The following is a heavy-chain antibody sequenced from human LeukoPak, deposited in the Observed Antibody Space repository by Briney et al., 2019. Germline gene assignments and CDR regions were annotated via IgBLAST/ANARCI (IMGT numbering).Heavy chain of an antibody. CDR1: GGSISSYY. CDR2: IYYSGST. D-gene: IGHD3-10*01. CDR3: ARVGPYYYGSGTFDP. Sequence: SETLSLTCTVSGGSISSYYWSWIRQPPGKGLEWIGYIYYSGSTNYNPSLKRRVTISVDTSKNQFSLKLSSVTAADTAVYYCARVGPYYYGSGTFDPWGQGTLVTVSS. J-gene: IGHJ5*02. V-gene: IGHV4-59*01.